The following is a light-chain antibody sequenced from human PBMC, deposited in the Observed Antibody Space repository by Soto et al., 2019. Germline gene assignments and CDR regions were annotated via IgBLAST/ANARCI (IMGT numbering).Light chain of an antibody. CDR2: DAS. J-gene: IGKJ2*01. CDR1: QSVSRSY. V-gene: IGKV3-20*01. Sequence: IVLTQSPGTLSLSPGERATLSCRASQSVSRSYLAWYQKKPGKAPRLLIYDASSRATGIPDTFSGTGSGTDFTLTISRLEPEDFAVYYCQHYGSSLFTFGQGTKLEIK. CDR3: QHYGSSLFT.